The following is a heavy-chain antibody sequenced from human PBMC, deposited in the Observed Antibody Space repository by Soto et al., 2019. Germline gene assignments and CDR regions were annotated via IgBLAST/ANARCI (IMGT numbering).Heavy chain of an antibody. J-gene: IGHJ4*02. CDR3: ARSPLLYLFDY. Sequence: PSETLSLTCAVYGGSFSGYYWSWIRQPPGKGLEWIGEINHSGSTNYNPSLKSRVTISVDTSKNQFSLKLSSVTAADTAVYYCARSPLLYLFDYWGQGTLVTVSS. D-gene: IGHD2-2*02. CDR1: GGSFSGYY. CDR2: INHSGST. V-gene: IGHV4-34*01.